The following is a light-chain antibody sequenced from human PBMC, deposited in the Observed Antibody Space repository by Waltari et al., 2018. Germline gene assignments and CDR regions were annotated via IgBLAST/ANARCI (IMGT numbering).Light chain of an antibody. J-gene: IGLJ3*02. CDR2: DAS. Sequence: QSALTQPASVSESPGQSLTISCTGTNSDVGGYDHVSWYQQHPGKAPKLILYDASNRPSGVSIRFSGSKSGNTASLTISGLQAEDEADYYCSSYTSRGTWVFGGGTKLTVL. V-gene: IGLV2-14*03. CDR1: NSDVGGYDH. CDR3: SSYTSRGTWV.